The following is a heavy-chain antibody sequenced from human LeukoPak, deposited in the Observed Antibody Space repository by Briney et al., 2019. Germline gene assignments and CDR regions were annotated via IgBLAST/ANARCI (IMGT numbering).Heavy chain of an antibody. V-gene: IGHV1-18*04. D-gene: IGHD6-13*01. Sequence: ASVKVSCKASGYTFTSYGISWVRQAPGQGLEWMGWISAYNGNTNYAQKLQGRVTMTTDTSTSTAYMELRSLRSDDTAVYYCARESRTRQQRVYYYYGMDVWGQGTTVTVSS. CDR1: GYTFTSYG. J-gene: IGHJ6*02. CDR3: ARESRTRQQRVYYYYGMDV. CDR2: ISAYNGNT.